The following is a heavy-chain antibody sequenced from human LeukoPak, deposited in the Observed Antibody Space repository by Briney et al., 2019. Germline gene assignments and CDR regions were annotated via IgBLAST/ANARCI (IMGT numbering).Heavy chain of an antibody. J-gene: IGHJ4*02. CDR3: TTDPPYYYGSGSPRYFDY. D-gene: IGHD3-10*01. V-gene: IGHV3-15*01. CDR1: GFTFSNAW. CDR2: IKSKTDGGTT. Sequence: PGGSLRLSCVASGFTFSNAWMSWVRQAPGKGLEWVGRIKSKTDGGTTDYAAPGKGRFTISRDNSKNNLYLQMNSLETADTAVYYCTTDPPYYYGSGSPRYFDYWGQGTLVTVSS.